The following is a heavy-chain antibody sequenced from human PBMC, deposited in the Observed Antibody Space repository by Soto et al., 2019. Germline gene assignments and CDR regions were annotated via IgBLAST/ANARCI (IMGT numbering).Heavy chain of an antibody. D-gene: IGHD3-10*01. J-gene: IGHJ6*02. CDR1: GFTFSSYG. V-gene: IGHV3-30*18. CDR2: ISYDGSNK. Sequence: QVQLVESGGGVVQPGRSLRLSCAASGFTFSSYGMHWVRQAPGKGLEWVAVISYDGSNKYYADSVKGRFTISRDNSKNTLYLQMNSLRAEDTAVYYCAKGFSTMVRGVTGGSYGMDVWGQGTTVTVSS. CDR3: AKGFSTMVRGVTGGSYGMDV.